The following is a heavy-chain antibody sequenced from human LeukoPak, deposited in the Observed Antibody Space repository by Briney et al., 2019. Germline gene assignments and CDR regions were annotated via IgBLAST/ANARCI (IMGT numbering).Heavy chain of an antibody. CDR1: GYSFTSYW. V-gene: IGHV5-51*01. CDR2: IYPGDSDT. J-gene: IGHJ4*02. D-gene: IGHD3-22*01. CDR3: ARCYYDSSGYYYPFDY. Sequence: GESLKISCKGSGYSFTSYWIGWVRQMPGKGLEWMGIIYPGDSDTRYSPSFQGQVTISADKSISTAYLQWSSLKASDTAMYYCARCYYDSSGYYYPFDYWGQGTLSPSPQ.